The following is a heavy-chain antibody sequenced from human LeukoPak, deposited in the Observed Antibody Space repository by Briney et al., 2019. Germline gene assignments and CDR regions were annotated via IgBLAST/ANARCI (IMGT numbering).Heavy chain of an antibody. V-gene: IGHV3-23*01. J-gene: IGHJ3*02. CDR2: ISGSGSST. Sequence: GGSLRLSCAASGFTFSSYAMSWVRQAPGKGLEWVSGISGSGSSTYYADSVKGRFTISRDNSKNTLSLQMNSLRAEDTAVYYCAKDLVYASGSRDAFDIWGQGTMVTVSS. CDR1: GFTFSSYA. CDR3: AKDLVYASGSRDAFDI. D-gene: IGHD3-10*01.